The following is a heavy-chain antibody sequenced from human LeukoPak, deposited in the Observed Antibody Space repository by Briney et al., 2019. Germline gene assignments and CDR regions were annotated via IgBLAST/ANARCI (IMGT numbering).Heavy chain of an antibody. V-gene: IGHV1-2*02. CDR3: ARIEQQHGDDY. Sequence: ASVKVSCKASGYTFTGNFMHWVRQAPGQGLEWMGWINPNSGGTNYAQKFQGRVTMTRDMSTSTVYMELSSLRSEDTAVYYCARIEQQHGDDYWGQGTLVTVSS. CDR1: GYTFTGNF. CDR2: INPNSGGT. D-gene: IGHD6-13*01. J-gene: IGHJ4*02.